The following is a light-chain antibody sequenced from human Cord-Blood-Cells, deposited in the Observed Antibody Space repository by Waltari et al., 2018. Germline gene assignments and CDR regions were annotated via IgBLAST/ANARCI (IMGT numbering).Light chain of an antibody. V-gene: IGLV8-61*01. CDR3: VLYMGSGISV. J-gene: IGLJ3*02. CDR2: STN. Sequence: QTVVTQEPSFSVSPGGTVTLTCGLSSGSVSTSYYPSWYQQTPRQAPRTLIYSTNTRSSGVPDRFSGSILGNKAALTITGAQADDESDYYCVLYMGSGISVFGGGTKLTVL. CDR1: SGSVSTSYY.